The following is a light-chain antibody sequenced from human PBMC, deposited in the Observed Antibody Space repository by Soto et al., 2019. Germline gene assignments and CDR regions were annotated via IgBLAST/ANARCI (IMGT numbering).Light chain of an antibody. V-gene: IGKV1-39*01. CDR3: QQSYSTPPIT. J-gene: IGKJ5*01. Sequence: DIQMTQSPSSLSASVGDRVTISCRASQGISNYLAWYQQRPGKVPKLLIYAASSLQSGVPSRFSGSGSGTDFTLTINSLQPEDFATYYCQQSYSTPPITFGQGTRLENK. CDR2: AAS. CDR1: QGISNY.